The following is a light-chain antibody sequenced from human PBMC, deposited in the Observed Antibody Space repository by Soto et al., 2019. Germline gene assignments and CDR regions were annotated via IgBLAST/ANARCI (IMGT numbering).Light chain of an antibody. CDR2: KAS. J-gene: IGKJ1*01. CDR3: QQYNNWPQT. V-gene: IGKV1-5*03. Sequence: DIQMTQSPSTLSASVGDRVTITCRASQSISSWLAWYQQKPGKAPKLLIYKASSLESGVPSRFSGSGSGTEFTLTIGSLQSEDFAVYYCQQYNNWPQTFGQGTKVDIK. CDR1: QSISSW.